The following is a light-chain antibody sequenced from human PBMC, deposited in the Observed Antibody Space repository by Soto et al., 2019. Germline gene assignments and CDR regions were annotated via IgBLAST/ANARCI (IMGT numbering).Light chain of an antibody. CDR2: GAN. CDR3: CSYAGSRTYV. V-gene: IGLV2-23*01. Sequence: QSVLTQPASVSGSPGQSITISCTGTSSDVGSHNLVSWYQQHPGNAPKLMIYGANKRPSGVSNRFFGSKSGNTASLTISGLQAEDEADYYCCSYAGSRTYVFGTGTKVTVL. J-gene: IGLJ1*01. CDR1: SSDVGSHNL.